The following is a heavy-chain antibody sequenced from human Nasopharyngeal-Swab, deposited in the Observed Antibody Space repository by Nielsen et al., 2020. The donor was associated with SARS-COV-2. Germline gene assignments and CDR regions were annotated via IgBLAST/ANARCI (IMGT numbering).Heavy chain of an antibody. J-gene: IGHJ3*02. CDR3: ARDRDCSSTSCYRGIDI. Sequence: WLRQAPGQGLEWMGIINPSGGSTSYAQKFQGRVTMTRDTSTSTVYMELSSLRSEDTAVYYCARDRDCSSTSCYRGIDIWGQGTMVTVSS. V-gene: IGHV1-46*01. D-gene: IGHD2-2*01. CDR2: INPSGGST.